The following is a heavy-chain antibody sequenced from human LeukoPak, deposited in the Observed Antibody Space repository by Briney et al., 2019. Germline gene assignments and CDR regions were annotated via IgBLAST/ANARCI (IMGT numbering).Heavy chain of an antibody. D-gene: IGHD6-19*01. Sequence: GGSLRLSCAASGFTFSNYGIHWVRQAPGKGLEWVAFIRNDGSTKYYVDSVKGRFTISRDNSKDTLYLQMNSLRAEDTAVYYCARGIAVATNWFDPWGQGTLVTVSS. J-gene: IGHJ5*02. CDR2: IRNDGSTK. CDR1: GFTFSNYG. CDR3: ARGIAVATNWFDP. V-gene: IGHV3-30*02.